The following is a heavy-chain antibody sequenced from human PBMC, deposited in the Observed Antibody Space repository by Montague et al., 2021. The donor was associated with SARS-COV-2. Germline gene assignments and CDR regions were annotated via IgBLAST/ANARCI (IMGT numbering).Heavy chain of an antibody. V-gene: IGHV4-4*07. CDR3: VRDGGNWYYFDY. Sequence: SETLSLTCSISGVSITSYYWSWVRQPAGKGLEWIGYIYDSGSTNYSPSLKSRVRLSIDNPKNQFSLKLESLTAADTAVYYCVRDGGNWYYFDYWGQGALVTVSS. D-gene: IGHD3-16*01. J-gene: IGHJ4*02. CDR2: IYDSGST. CDR1: GVSITSYY.